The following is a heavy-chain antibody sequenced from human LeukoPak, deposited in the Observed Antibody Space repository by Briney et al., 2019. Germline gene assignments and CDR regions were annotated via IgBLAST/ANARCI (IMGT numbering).Heavy chain of an antibody. CDR3: ARGGFSHGFDV. J-gene: IGHJ3*01. V-gene: IGHV3-74*01. CDR2: INNHATDT. CDR1: RLTLRSFR. D-gene: IGHD5-12*01. Sequence: GGSLSHSCAASRLTLRSFRIHWLRQPAGRGLVWVGRINNHATDTIYAASVKGRFTVARDNAKNTLYLQMNSLRVEDTAVHFCARGGFSHGFDVWGQGTVVTVSS.